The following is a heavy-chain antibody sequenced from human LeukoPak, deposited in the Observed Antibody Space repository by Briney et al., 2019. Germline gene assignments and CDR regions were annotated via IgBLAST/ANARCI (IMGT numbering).Heavy chain of an antibody. V-gene: IGHV4-4*07. J-gene: IGHJ5*02. CDR3: ARDSRDGGSWWFDP. D-gene: IGHD3-16*01. CDR1: GGSISSYY. CDR2: IYTSGST. Sequence: PSETLSLTCTVSGGSISSYYWSWIRQPAGKGLEWIGRIYTSGSTNYNPSLKSRVTMSVDTSKNQFSLKLSSVTAADTAVYYCARDSRDGGSWWFDPWGQGTLVTVSS.